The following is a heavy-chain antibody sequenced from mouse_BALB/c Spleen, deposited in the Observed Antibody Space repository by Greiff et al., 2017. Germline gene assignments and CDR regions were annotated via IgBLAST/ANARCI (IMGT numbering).Heavy chain of an antibody. CDR2: ISSGGST. Sequence: EVKLMESGGGLVKPGGSLKLSCAASGFTFSSYAMSWVRQTPEKRLEWVASISSGGSTYYPDSVKGRFTISRDNARSILYLQMSSLRSEDTAMYYCARVHYGSSWFAYWGQGTLVTVSA. CDR1: GFTFSSYA. CDR3: ARVHYGSSWFAY. V-gene: IGHV5-6-5*01. J-gene: IGHJ3*01. D-gene: IGHD1-1*01.